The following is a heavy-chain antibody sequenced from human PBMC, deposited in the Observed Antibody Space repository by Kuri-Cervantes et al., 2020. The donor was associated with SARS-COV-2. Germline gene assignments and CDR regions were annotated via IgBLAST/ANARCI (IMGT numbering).Heavy chain of an antibody. J-gene: IGHJ3*02. CDR2: ISSSSSYI. CDR3: ARVSQVSGGAFDI. D-gene: IGHD6-25*01. CDR1: GFTFSSYS. Sequence: GGSLRLSCAASGFTFSSYSMNWVRQAPGKGLEWVSSISSSSSYIYYADSVKGRFTISRDNAKNSLYLQMNSLRAEDTAVYYCARVSQVSGGAFDIWGQGTMVTVSS. V-gene: IGHV3-21*01.